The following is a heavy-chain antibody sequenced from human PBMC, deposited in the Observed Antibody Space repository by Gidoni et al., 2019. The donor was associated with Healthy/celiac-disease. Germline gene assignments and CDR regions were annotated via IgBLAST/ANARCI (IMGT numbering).Heavy chain of an antibody. D-gene: IGHD6-13*01. V-gene: IGHV3-33*01. Sequence: QVQLVESGGGVVQPGRSLRLSCAASGFTFSSYGMHWVRQAPGKGLEGVAVIWYDGSNKYYADSVKGRFTISRDNSKNTLYLQMNSLRAEDTAVYYCARDLGDSSSWYEGGFYGMDVWGQGTTVTVSS. CDR3: ARDLGDSSSWYEGGFYGMDV. J-gene: IGHJ6*02. CDR1: GFTFSSYG. CDR2: IWYDGSNK.